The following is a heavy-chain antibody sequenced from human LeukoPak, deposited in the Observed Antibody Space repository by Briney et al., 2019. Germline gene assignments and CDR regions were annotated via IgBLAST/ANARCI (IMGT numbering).Heavy chain of an antibody. D-gene: IGHD3-22*01. Sequence: PGGSLRLSCAASGFTFSSYAMSWVRQAPGKGLEWVGRIKSKTDGGTTNYAAPVKGRFTISRDDSKNTLYLQMNSLKTEDTAVYYCTTEITMIVVVLDAFDIWGQGTMVTVSS. J-gene: IGHJ3*02. CDR3: TTEITMIVVVLDAFDI. CDR2: IKSKTDGGTT. CDR1: GFTFSSYA. V-gene: IGHV3-15*01.